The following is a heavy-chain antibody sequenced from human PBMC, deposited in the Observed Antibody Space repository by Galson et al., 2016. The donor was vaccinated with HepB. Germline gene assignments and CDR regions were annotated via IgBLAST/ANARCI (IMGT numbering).Heavy chain of an antibody. V-gene: IGHV3-74*01. Sequence: SLRPSCAASGFTFSDHWMNWVRQVPGKGLEWVSGIQSDGRITSYADSGKGRFTISRDNAKNTLFLQMNSLRDDDTAVYFCTRGVNYGMDVWGQGTTVTVS. J-gene: IGHJ6*02. CDR1: GFTFSDHW. CDR2: IQSDGRIT. CDR3: TRGVNYGMDV. D-gene: IGHD3-16*01.